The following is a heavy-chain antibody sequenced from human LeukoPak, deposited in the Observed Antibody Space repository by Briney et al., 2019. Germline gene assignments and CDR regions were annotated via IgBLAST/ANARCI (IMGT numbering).Heavy chain of an antibody. D-gene: IGHD2-8*01. V-gene: IGHV1-46*01. J-gene: IGHJ4*02. CDR1: GYTLSSYD. CDR3: ARDPNWRYYLDY. CDR2: INPSAGST. Sequence: ASVKVSCKASGYTLSSYDMHWVRQAPGQGLEWMAIINPSAGSTDYARKFQGRVTVTRDTSTSTVYMELSSLTSEDTAVYYCARDPNWRYYLDYWGQGTLVTVSS.